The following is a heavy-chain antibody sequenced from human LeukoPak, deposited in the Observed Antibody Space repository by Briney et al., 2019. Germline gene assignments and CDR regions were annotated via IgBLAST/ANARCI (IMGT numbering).Heavy chain of an antibody. V-gene: IGHV3-30*04. CDR2: ISYDGNNK. Sequence: GRSLRLSCAASGFTFSSYAMHWVRQAPGKGLEWVAIISYDGNNKYYADSVKGRFTISRDSSKNTLYLQMNSLRAEDTAVYHCAKDPCTSTSCYLVYWGQGTLVTVSS. D-gene: IGHD2-2*01. CDR1: GFTFSSYA. CDR3: AKDPCTSTSCYLVY. J-gene: IGHJ4*02.